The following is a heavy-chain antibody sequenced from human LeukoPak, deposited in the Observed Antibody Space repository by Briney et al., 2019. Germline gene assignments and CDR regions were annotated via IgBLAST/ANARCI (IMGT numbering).Heavy chain of an antibody. CDR2: LNQGGNEK. Sequence: GGSLRLSCAASGFTFSNYWMSWVRQGPGEGPEWVANLNQGGNEKYYVDSVRGRFTISRDNAKKSLDLQMNSLRVEDTAIYYCARLAVPPGNRGWYYEHWGQGTLVTVSS. D-gene: IGHD2-2*01. CDR1: GFTFSNYW. CDR3: ARLAVPPGNRGWYYEH. V-gene: IGHV3-7*03. J-gene: IGHJ4*02.